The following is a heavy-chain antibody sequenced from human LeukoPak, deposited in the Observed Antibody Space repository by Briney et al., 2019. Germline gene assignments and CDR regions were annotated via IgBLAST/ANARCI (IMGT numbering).Heavy chain of an antibody. Sequence: PGRSLRLSCAASGFTFDDYAMHWVRQAPGKGLEWVSGISWNSGSIGYADSVKGRFTISRDNAKNSLYLQMNSPRAEDTALYYCVGSIAARYYYYYYMDVWGKGTTVTVSS. D-gene: IGHD6-6*01. CDR1: GFTFDDYA. CDR2: ISWNSGSI. V-gene: IGHV3-9*01. CDR3: VGSIAARYYYYYYMDV. J-gene: IGHJ6*03.